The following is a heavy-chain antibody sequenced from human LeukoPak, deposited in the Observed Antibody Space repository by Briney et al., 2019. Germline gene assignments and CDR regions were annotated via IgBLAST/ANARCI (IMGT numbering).Heavy chain of an antibody. D-gene: IGHD4-23*01. V-gene: IGHV3-74*01. J-gene: IGHJ5*02. CDR2: INSDGSST. CDR1: GFTFSSYW. Sequence: PGGSLRLSCAASGFTFSSYWMHWVRQAPGKGLVWVSRINSDGSSTSYADSVKGRFTISRDNAKNTLYLQMNSLRAEDTAVYYCAREPPYYGGNGFDPWGQGTLVTVSS. CDR3: AREPPYYGGNGFDP.